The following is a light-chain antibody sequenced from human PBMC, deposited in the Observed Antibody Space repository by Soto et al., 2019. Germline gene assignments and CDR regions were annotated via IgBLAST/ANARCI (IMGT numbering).Light chain of an antibody. CDR1: ISDVGGYNY. Sequence: QSALTQPPSASGSPGQSVTISCTGTISDVGGYNYVSWYQQNPGKAPKLMIYEVSERPSGVPDRFSGSKSGNTASLTVSGLQAEDEADYYCGSYAGFNNYVAFGGGTQLTVL. CDR3: GSYAGFNNYVA. CDR2: EVS. V-gene: IGLV2-8*01. J-gene: IGLJ2*01.